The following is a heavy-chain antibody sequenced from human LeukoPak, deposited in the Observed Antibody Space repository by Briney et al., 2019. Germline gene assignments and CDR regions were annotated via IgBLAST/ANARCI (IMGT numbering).Heavy chain of an antibody. Sequence: GGSLRLSCAASGFTFGSCWMNWVRQTPGKGLEWVANINQDGSQKFYVDSVKGRFTISRDNAKNTVYLEMNSLSVEDTATYYCIRDFRSADLWGQGTLVTVTS. CDR3: IRDFRSADL. CDR1: GFTFGSCW. CDR2: INQDGSQK. V-gene: IGHV3-7*01. J-gene: IGHJ5*02.